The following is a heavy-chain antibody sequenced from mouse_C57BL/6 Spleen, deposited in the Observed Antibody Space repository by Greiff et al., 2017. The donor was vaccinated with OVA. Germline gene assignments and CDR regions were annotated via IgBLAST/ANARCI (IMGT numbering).Heavy chain of an antibody. D-gene: IGHD4-1*02. J-gene: IGHJ2*01. V-gene: IGHV5-6*01. CDR1: GFTFSSYG. CDR2: ISSGGSYT. Sequence: EVKLVESGGDLVKPGGSLKLSCAASGFTFSSYGMSWVRQTPDKRLEWVATISSGGSYTYYPDSVKGRFTIDRDNAKNALYLQMSSLKSEDTAMYYCARPSTGYYFDYWGQGTTLTVSS. CDR3: ARPSTGYYFDY.